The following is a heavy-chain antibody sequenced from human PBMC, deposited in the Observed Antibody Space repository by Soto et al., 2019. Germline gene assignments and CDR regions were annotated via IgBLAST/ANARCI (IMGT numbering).Heavy chain of an antibody. D-gene: IGHD2-15*01. CDR1: GFTFSSYA. CDR2: ISGSGGST. V-gene: IGHV3-23*01. CDR3: AKDPVAARVRDAFDV. J-gene: IGHJ3*01. Sequence: DVQLLESGGGLVQPGGSLRLSCAASGFTFSSYAMSWVRQAPGKGLEWVSGISGSGGSTNYADSVKGRFTISRDNSKNTLYLQMISLRAEDTAVYDCAKDPVAARVRDAFDVWGQGTMVTVSS.